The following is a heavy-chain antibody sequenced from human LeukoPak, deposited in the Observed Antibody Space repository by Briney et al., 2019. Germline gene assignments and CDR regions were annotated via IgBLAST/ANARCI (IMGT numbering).Heavy chain of an antibody. D-gene: IGHD3-10*01. CDR3: AKHYMGSSYNRGLDY. CDR2: IYYSGLT. V-gene: IGHV4-39*01. J-gene: IGHJ4*02. CDR1: GGSISSSSYY. Sequence: SETLSLTCTVSGGSISSSSYYWGWLRQPPGKGLEWIGSIYYSGLTYYNPSLESRVTISVDTSKNQFSLKLSSVTAADTAIYYCAKHYMGSSYNRGLDYWGQGTLVTVSS.